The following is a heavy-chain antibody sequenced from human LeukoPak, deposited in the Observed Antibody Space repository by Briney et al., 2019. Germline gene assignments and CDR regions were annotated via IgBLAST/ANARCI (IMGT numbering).Heavy chain of an antibody. CDR2: INPSGGST. V-gene: IGHV1-46*01. Sequence: ASVKVSCKASGYTFTSYYMHWLRQAPGQGLEWMGIINPSGGSTSYAQKFQGRVTMTRDTSTSTVYMELSSLRSEDTAVYYCARDSSSGYGFDYWGQGTLVTVSS. J-gene: IGHJ4*02. D-gene: IGHD3-22*01. CDR3: ARDSSSGYGFDY. CDR1: GYTFTSYY.